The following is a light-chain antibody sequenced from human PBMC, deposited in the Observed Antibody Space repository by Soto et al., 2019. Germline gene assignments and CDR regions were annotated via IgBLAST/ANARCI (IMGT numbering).Light chain of an antibody. Sequence: EIVMTQSPDSLSVSPGDGATLSCRASQSVASNVAWYQQKAGQGPRLLIHGASTRAAGVPARFSGSGSGTDFTLTISSLQSEDFAVYYCQQYHNWPPQYTFGQGTKLQIK. CDR1: QSVASN. J-gene: IGKJ2*01. V-gene: IGKV3-15*01. CDR3: QQYHNWPPQYT. CDR2: GAS.